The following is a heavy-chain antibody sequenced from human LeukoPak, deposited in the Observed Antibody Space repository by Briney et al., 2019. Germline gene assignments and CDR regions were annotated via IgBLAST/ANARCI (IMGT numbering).Heavy chain of an antibody. J-gene: IGHJ3*02. CDR1: GDSISSGDYY. CDR3: ARGPYSYDSSGAFNI. CDR2: ISSSGST. V-gene: IGHV4-61*02. Sequence: SETLSLTCTVSGDSISSGDYYWSWIRQPAGKGLEWIGRISSSGSTNYNPSLKSRVTISVDTSKNQFSLKLSSVTAADTAVYFCARGPYSYDSSGAFNIWGQGTMVTVSS. D-gene: IGHD3-22*01.